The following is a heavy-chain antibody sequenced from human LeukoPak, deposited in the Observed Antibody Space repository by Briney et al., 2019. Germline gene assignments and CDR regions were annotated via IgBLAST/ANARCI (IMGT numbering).Heavy chain of an antibody. Sequence: SETLSLTCSVSGYSISNGYYWGWIRQPPGKGLEWIGYIYYSGSTNYNPSLKSRVTVSVDTSKNQFSLKLSSVTAADTAVYYCARYRGVRGVKYYYGMDVWGQGTTVTVSS. CDR3: ARYRGVRGVKYYYGMDV. J-gene: IGHJ6*02. CDR1: GYSISNGYY. D-gene: IGHD3-10*02. CDR2: IYYSGST. V-gene: IGHV4-38-2*02.